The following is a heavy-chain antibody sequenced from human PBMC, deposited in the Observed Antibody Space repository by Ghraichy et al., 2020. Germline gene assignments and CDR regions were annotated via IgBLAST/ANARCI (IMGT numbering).Heavy chain of an antibody. V-gene: IGHV4-61*01. CDR3: VSEASSLSH. CDR2: LSYGGGT. Sequence: GSLRLSCAVSGASVHSGSYYLNWIRQPPGKGLEWIASLSYGGGTNYNPALKGRVTVSVDTSKNQFSLRLTSVTAADTAVYYCVSEASSLSHWGQGTLVTVSS. D-gene: IGHD2-2*01. CDR1: GASVHSGSYY. J-gene: IGHJ4*02.